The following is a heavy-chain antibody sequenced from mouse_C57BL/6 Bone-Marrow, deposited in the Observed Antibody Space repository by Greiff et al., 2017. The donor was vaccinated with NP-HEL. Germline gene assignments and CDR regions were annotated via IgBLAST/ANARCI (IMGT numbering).Heavy chain of an antibody. CDR3: ARPYGSSYYFDY. D-gene: IGHD1-1*01. CDR1: GFTFSSYG. J-gene: IGHJ2*01. Sequence: EVQRVESGGDLVKPGGSLKLSCAASGFTFSSYGMSWVRQTPDKRLEWVATISSGGSYTYYPDSVKGRFTISRDNAKNTLYLQMSSLKSEDTAMYYCARPYGSSYYFDYWGQGTTLTVSS. V-gene: IGHV5-6*01. CDR2: ISSGGSYT.